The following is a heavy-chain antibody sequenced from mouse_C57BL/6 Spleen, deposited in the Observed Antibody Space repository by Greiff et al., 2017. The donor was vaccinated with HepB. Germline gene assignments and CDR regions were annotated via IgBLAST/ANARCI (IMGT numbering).Heavy chain of an antibody. J-gene: IGHJ1*03. CDR1: GYTFTSYW. V-gene: IGHV1-69*01. Sequence: QVQLKQPGAELVMPGASVKLSCKASGYTFTSYWMHWVKQRPGQGLEWIGEIDPSDSYTNYNQKFKGKSTLTVDKSSSTAYMQLSSLTSEDSAVYYCARRPYGSSLGWYFDVWGTGTTVTVSS. CDR3: ARRPYGSSLGWYFDV. D-gene: IGHD1-1*01. CDR2: IDPSDSYT.